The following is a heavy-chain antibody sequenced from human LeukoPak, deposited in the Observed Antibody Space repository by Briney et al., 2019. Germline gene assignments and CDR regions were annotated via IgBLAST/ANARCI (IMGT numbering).Heavy chain of an antibody. D-gene: IGHD6-13*01. CDR2: INPNSGGT. Sequence: ASVKVSCKASGHTFTGYYMHWVRQAPGQGLEWMGWINPNSGGTNYAQKFQGRVTMTRDTSISTAYMGLSRLRSDDTAVYYCARADMPGIAAAGTVYWGQGTLVTVSS. CDR3: ARADMPGIAAAGTVY. V-gene: IGHV1-2*02. J-gene: IGHJ4*02. CDR1: GHTFTGYY.